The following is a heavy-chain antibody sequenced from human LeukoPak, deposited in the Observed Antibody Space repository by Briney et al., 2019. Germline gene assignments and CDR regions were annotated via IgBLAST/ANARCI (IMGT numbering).Heavy chain of an antibody. D-gene: IGHD6-13*01. CDR1: GGSISSGGYY. Sequence: SETLSLTCTVSGGSISSGGYYWSWIRQHPGTGLEWIGYIYYSGSTYYNPSLKSRVTISVDTSKNQFSLKLSSVTAADTAVYYCARGASSRIAAAGHQTHYFDYWGQGTLVTVSS. J-gene: IGHJ4*02. CDR3: ARGASSRIAAAGHQTHYFDY. V-gene: IGHV4-31*03. CDR2: IYYSGST.